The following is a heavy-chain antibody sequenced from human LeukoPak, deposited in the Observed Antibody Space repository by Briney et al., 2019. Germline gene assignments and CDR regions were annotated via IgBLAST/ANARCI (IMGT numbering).Heavy chain of an antibody. V-gene: IGHV3-11*01. CDR1: GFSIKDYY. D-gene: IGHD6-13*01. J-gene: IGHJ4*02. CDR3: ARGPRILAAGSYYFDY. CDR2: INVNGGAM. Sequence: PGGSLRLSCAASGFSIKDYYFSWIRQAPGKGLEWVSFINVNGGAMYYADFVKGRFTTSRDNAKSSLYLEMNSLRVEDTAVYYCARGPRILAAGSYYFDYWGQGSLVTVSS.